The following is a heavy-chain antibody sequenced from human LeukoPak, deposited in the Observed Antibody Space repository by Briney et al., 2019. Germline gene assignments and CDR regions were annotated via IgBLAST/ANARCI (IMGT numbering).Heavy chain of an antibody. D-gene: IGHD6-13*01. CDR1: GGSISSYY. J-gene: IGHJ4*02. CDR3: ASVPIAAATTYYFDY. CDR2: IYYSGST. Sequence: SETLSLTCTVSGGSISSYYWSWIRQPPGKGLEWIGYIYYSGSTNYNPSLKSRVTISVDTSKNQFSLKLSSVTAADTAVYYCASVPIAAATTYYFDYWGQGTLVTVSS. V-gene: IGHV4-59*12.